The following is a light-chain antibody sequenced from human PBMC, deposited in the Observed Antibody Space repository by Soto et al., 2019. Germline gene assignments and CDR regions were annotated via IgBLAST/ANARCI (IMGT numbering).Light chain of an antibody. J-gene: IGKJ1*01. V-gene: IGKV1-39*01. CDR2: DAS. CDR1: QSISTY. Sequence: DIQMTQSPSSLAASVGARVTITCRASQSISTYFNWYQQKPGKAPKVLIFDASRFQSGVASRFSGSGSGTDFTLTISILQPEDSATYYCQQSYSAPCTFGQGTKVQVK. CDR3: QQSYSAPCT.